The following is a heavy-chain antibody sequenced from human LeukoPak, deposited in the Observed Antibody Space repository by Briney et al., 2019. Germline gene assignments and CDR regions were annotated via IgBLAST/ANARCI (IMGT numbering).Heavy chain of an antibody. D-gene: IGHD2/OR15-2a*01. CDR1: GYTFTSYY. Sequence: ASVKVSCKASGYTFTSYYMHWVRQAPGQGLEWMGIINPSGDSTSYAQKFQGRVTMTRDTSTNTVYMELSSLRSEDTAVYYCARVSTDYYYGMDVWGQGTTVTVS. V-gene: IGHV1-46*01. CDR3: ARVSTDYYYGMDV. CDR2: INPSGDST. J-gene: IGHJ6*02.